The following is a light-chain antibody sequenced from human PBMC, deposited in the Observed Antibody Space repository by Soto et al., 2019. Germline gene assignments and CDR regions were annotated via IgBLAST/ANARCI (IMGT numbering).Light chain of an antibody. Sequence: HSALTQPASVSGSPGQSITISCSGTSSDIGSYNHVAWYQQFPGKSPKLMIYAVSDRPSGVSDRFSGSKSGITASLTISGLQTEDEADYYCGSWDSSLSAYVFGTGTKVTVL. CDR2: AVS. V-gene: IGLV2-14*03. J-gene: IGLJ1*01. CDR3: GSWDSSLSAYV. CDR1: SSDIGSYNH.